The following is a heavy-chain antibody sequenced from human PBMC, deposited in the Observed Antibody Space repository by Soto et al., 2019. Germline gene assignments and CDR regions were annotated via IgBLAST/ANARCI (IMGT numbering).Heavy chain of an antibody. CDR1: GFTFSSYG. CDR3: AKDVLATDVYYYYGMDV. V-gene: IGHV3-30*18. J-gene: IGHJ6*02. CDR2: ISYDGSNK. D-gene: IGHD5-12*01. Sequence: AGGSLRLSCAASGFTFSSYGMHWVRQAPGKGLEWVAVISYDGSNKYYADSVKGRFTISRDNSKNTLYLQMNSLRAEDTAVYYCAKDVLATDVYYYYGMDVWGQGTTVTVSS.